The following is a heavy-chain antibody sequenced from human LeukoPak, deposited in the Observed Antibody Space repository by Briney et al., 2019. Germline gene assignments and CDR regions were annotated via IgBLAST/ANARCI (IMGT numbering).Heavy chain of an antibody. CDR3: ARNGDGNYYDSSGYYSWFDP. J-gene: IGHJ5*02. D-gene: IGHD3-22*01. CDR2: IYPGDSDT. V-gene: IGHV5-51*01. Sequence: GESLKISCQGSGYSFTSYWIGWVRPMPGKGLEWMGIIYPGDSDTRYSPSFQGQVTISADKSISTAYLQWSSLKASDTAMYYCARNGDGNYYDSSGYYSWFDPWGQGTLVTVSS. CDR1: GYSFTSYW.